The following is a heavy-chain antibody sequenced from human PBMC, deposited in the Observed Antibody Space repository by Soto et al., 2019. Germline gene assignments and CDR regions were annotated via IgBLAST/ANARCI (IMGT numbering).Heavy chain of an antibody. D-gene: IGHD3-22*01. CDR1: GFSLSTSGMC. J-gene: IGHJ4*02. V-gene: IGHV2-70*01. Sequence: GPTLVNPTQTLTLTCTFSGFSLSTSGMCVSWIRQPPGKALEWLALIDWDDDKYYSTSLKTRLTISKDTSKNQVVLTMTNMDPVDTATYYCTRISDYYDSSGYYQFDYWGQGTLVTVSS. CDR2: IDWDDDK. CDR3: TRISDYYDSSGYYQFDY.